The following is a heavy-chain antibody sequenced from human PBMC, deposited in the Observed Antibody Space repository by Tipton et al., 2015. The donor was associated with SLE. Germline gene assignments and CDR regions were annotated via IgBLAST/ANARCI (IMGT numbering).Heavy chain of an antibody. CDR2: IYASGST. CDR1: GGSIYNDNYC. D-gene: IGHD2-21*02. CDR3: ARGTRVSATKL. J-gene: IGHJ4*02. Sequence: TLSLTCTVSGGSIYNDNYCWSWIRQPAGKGLEWIGRIYASGSTSGSANYNPSLKSRVTISVDLSKNQFSLNLTSMTAADTAVYYCARGTRVSATKLWGQGTLVTVSS. V-gene: IGHV4-61*02.